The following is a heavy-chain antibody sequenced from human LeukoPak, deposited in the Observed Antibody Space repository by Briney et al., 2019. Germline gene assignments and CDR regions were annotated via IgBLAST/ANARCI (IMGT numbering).Heavy chain of an antibody. Sequence: GGSLRLPCAASGFIFSTYWMSWVRQAPGKGLEWVATIRQDGSETHYVGSVRGRFTISRDNAKNSLYLQVNSLRAEDTAVYYCVRGCGRASCPYFFDSWGQGTLVTVSS. J-gene: IGHJ4*01. D-gene: IGHD2-2*01. CDR3: VRGCGRASCPYFFDS. CDR2: IRQDGSET. CDR1: GFIFSTYW. V-gene: IGHV3-7*01.